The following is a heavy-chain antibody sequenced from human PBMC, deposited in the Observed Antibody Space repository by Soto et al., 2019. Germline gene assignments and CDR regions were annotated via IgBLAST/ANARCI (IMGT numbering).Heavy chain of an antibody. CDR2: IIPILGTS. CDR3: ASRVGGLNVDIVATIIYYFDY. V-gene: IGHV1-69*01. J-gene: IGHJ4*02. D-gene: IGHD5-12*01. Sequence: QVQLVQSGAEVKKPGSSVKVSCKASGGTFSSYAISWVRQAPGQGLEWMGGIIPILGTSNYAQKFQGRVTTTADESTSTAYMELSSLRSEDTAVYYCASRVGGLNVDIVATIIYYFDYWGQGTLVTVSS. CDR1: GGTFSSYA.